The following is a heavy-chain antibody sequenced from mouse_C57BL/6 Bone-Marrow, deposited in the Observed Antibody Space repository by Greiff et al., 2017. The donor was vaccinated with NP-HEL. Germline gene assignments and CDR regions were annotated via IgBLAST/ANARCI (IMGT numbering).Heavy chain of an antibody. J-gene: IGHJ2*01. CDR3: TTTPVITTVVATDY. V-gene: IGHV14-4*01. Sequence: VQLQQSGAELVRPGASVKLSCTASGFNIKDDYMHWVKQRPEQGLEWIGRIDPENGDTEYDSKFQGKATLTADPSSNTAYLQLSSLISEDTAVYYCTTTPVITTVVATDYWGQGTTLTVYS. D-gene: IGHD1-1*01. CDR1: GFNIKDDY. CDR2: IDPENGDT.